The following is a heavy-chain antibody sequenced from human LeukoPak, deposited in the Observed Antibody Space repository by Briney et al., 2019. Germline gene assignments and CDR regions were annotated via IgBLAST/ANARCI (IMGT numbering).Heavy chain of an antibody. CDR3: ARQNFYRYCRSTSCYRPYYYYYMDV. Sequence: SETLSLTCAVYGGSFSGYYWSWIRQPPGKGLEWIGEINHSGSTNYNPSLKSRVTISVGTSKNQFSLKLSSVTAADTTVYYCARQNFYRYCRSTSCYRPYYYYYMDVWGKGTTVTISS. CDR1: GGSFSGYY. CDR2: INHSGST. D-gene: IGHD2-2*01. J-gene: IGHJ6*03. V-gene: IGHV4-34*01.